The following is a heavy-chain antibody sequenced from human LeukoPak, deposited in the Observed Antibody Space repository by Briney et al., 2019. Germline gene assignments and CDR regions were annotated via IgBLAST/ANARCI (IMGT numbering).Heavy chain of an antibody. CDR2: INQDGSEI. J-gene: IGHJ3*02. D-gene: IGHD4-17*01. V-gene: IGHV3-7*01. CDR1: GFTFSSFR. CDR3: ARHRSHDYGDSDAFDI. Sequence: ESLRLSCAASGFTFSSFRMSWVRQPPGKGLEWVANINQDGSEIYYVDSVKGRFTVSTDNAKNSLYLQMNSLRAEDSAMYYCARHRSHDYGDSDAFDIWGQGTLVTVSS.